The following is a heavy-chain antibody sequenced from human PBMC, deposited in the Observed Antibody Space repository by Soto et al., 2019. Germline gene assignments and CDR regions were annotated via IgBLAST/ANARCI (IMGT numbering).Heavy chain of an antibody. V-gene: IGHV1-69*01. CDR1: GGTFSSYA. D-gene: IGHD3-10*01. Sequence: QVQLVQSGAEVKKPGSSVKVSCKASGGTFSSYAISWVRQAPGQGLDWMGGIIPIFGTANYAQKFQGRVTITADESTSTAYMELSSLRSEDTAVYYCARDGGDYYGSGSYYFEGYYYGMDVWGQGTTVTVSS. CDR3: ARDGGDYYGSGSYYFEGYYYGMDV. J-gene: IGHJ6*02. CDR2: IIPIFGTA.